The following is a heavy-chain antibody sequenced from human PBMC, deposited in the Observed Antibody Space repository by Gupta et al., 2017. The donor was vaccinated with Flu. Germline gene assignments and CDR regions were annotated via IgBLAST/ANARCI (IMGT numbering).Heavy chain of an antibody. D-gene: IGHD3-22*01. CDR3: ARSYGSLSPDSSGYYFNAFDI. CDR2: IGTAGDT. J-gene: IGHJ3*02. V-gene: IGHV3-13*04. Sequence: EVQLVESGGGLVQPGGSLRLSCAASAFTFSSYDMHWVRQATGTGPEWVSAIGTAGDTYYPGSVKGRFTISRENAKNSLYLKMNSLRAGDTAVYYCARSYGSLSPDSSGYYFNAFDIWGQGTMVTVSS. CDR1: AFTFSSYD.